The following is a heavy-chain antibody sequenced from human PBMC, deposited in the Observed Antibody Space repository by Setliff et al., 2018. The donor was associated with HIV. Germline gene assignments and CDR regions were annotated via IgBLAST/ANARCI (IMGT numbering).Heavy chain of an antibody. Sequence: SVKVSCKASGGTFINQAVSWVRQAPGQGLDWMGGFIPVIGTTNYAQKFQGRVTITADEPTRTAYMELTSLRAEDTAVYYCTRGSGPRAAVAAPFDYWGQGTLVTV. CDR2: FIPVIGTT. D-gene: IGHD1-26*01. CDR1: GGTFINQA. J-gene: IGHJ4*02. V-gene: IGHV1-69*13. CDR3: TRGSGPRAAVAAPFDY.